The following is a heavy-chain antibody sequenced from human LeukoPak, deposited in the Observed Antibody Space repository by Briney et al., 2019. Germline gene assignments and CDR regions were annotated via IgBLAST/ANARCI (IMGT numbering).Heavy chain of an antibody. CDR3: ARLLFQYYYDSSGFDALDI. D-gene: IGHD3-22*01. Sequence: GESLKISCKGSGYSFTSYWIGWVRQMPGKGLEWMGIIYPGDSNTRYSPSFQGQDTISADKSISTAYLQWSSLKASDTAMYYCARLLFQYYYDSSGFDALDIWGQGTMVTVSS. J-gene: IGHJ3*02. CDR1: GYSFTSYW. CDR2: IYPGDSNT. V-gene: IGHV5-51*01.